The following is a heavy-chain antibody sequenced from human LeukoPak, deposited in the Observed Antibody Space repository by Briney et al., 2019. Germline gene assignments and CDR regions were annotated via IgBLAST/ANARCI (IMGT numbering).Heavy chain of an antibody. CDR3: ARSPGYYYYNMDV. J-gene: IGHJ6*03. CDR1: GFTFSDYY. CDR2: IKQDGSEK. Sequence: GGSLRLSCAASGFTFSDYYMSWIRQAPGKGLEWVANIKQDGSEKYYVDSVKGRSTISRDNAKNSLYLQMNSLRAEDTAVYYCARSPGYYYYNMDVWGKGTTVTVSS. V-gene: IGHV3-7*01.